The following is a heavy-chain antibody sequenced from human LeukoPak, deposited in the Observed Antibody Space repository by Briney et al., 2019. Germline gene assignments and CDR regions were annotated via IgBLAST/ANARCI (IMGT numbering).Heavy chain of an antibody. V-gene: IGHV3-7*01. CDR3: AQRWLQIDAFDI. CDR1: GFTFSSYW. J-gene: IGHJ3*02. D-gene: IGHD5-24*01. Sequence: GGSLRLSCAVSGFTFSSYWMSWVRQAPGNGPEWVANIKEDESEKNYVDSVKGRFTISRDSAKNSLYLQMNSLRAEDTAVYYCAQRWLQIDAFDIWGQGTMVTVSS. CDR2: IKEDESEK.